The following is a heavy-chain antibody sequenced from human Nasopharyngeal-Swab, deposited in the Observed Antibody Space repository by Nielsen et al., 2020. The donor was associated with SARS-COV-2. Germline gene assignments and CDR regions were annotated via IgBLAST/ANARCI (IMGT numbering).Heavy chain of an antibody. D-gene: IGHD6-13*01. CDR1: GFTFRSYS. V-gene: IGHV3-21*01. CDR2: ISSSNTYI. J-gene: IGHJ4*02. Sequence: GGSLRLSCAASGFTFRSYSMNWVRQAPGKGLEWVSSISSSNTYIYYTDSLKGRFTVSRDNAKNSLYLQMNSLRAEDTAVYYCARDPTYSSSWTYYFDYWGLGTLVTVSS. CDR3: ARDPTYSSSWTYYFDY.